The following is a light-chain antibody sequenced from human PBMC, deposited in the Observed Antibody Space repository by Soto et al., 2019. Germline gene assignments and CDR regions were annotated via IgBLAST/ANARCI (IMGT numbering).Light chain of an antibody. Sequence: SQMTQCPSTLSASLGDRVTITCRASQSISSWLAWYQQKPGKAPKLLIYDASSLESGVPSRFSGSGSGTEFTLTISSLQPDDFATYYCQQYNSYTWTFGQGTKVDI. V-gene: IGKV1-5*01. CDR3: QQYNSYTWT. CDR2: DAS. J-gene: IGKJ1*01. CDR1: QSISSW.